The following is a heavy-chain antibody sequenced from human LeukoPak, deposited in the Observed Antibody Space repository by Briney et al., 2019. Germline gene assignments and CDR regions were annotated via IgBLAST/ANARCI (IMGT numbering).Heavy chain of an antibody. J-gene: IGHJ2*01. V-gene: IGHV3-48*03. CDR1: GFAFSSYD. CDR2: ISSTGSPI. Sequence: PRGSLRLSCAASGFAFSSYDMHWVRQAPGQGLEWVSYISSTGSPIYYADSVKGRFTISRDNSKNLLYLQMDSLRVGDTAVYYCARDRTRGYCSGGICKDPNRYFDLWGRGSLVTVSS. CDR3: ARDRTRGYCSGGICKDPNRYFDL. D-gene: IGHD2-15*01.